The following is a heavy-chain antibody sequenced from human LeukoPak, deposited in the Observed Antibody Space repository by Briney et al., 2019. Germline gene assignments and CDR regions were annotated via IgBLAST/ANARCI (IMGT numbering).Heavy chain of an antibody. D-gene: IGHD5-18*01. CDR1: GYTFTTYG. V-gene: IGHV1-18*01. CDR2: ISTYNGNT. CDR3: ARDRMDTGTYFDY. J-gene: IGHJ4*02. Sequence: ASVKVSCRSSGYTFTTYGITWVRQAPGRGLEWMGWISTYNGNTNYAQKLQGRVTMTTDTSTSTAYMELRSLRSDDTAMYYCARDRMDTGTYFDYWGQGTLVTVSS.